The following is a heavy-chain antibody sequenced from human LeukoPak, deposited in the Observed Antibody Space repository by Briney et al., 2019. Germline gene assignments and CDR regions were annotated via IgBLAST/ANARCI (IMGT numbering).Heavy chain of an antibody. CDR2: ISYDGSNK. CDR1: GFTFSSYG. CDR3: ANHYDSSGYYFDY. D-gene: IGHD3-22*01. J-gene: IGHJ4*02. V-gene: IGHV3-30*18. Sequence: GSLRLSCAASGFTFSSYGMHWVRQAPGKGLEWVAVISYDGSNKYYADSVKGRFTISRDNSKNTLYLQMNSLRAEDTAVYYCANHYDSSGYYFDYWGQGTLVTVSS.